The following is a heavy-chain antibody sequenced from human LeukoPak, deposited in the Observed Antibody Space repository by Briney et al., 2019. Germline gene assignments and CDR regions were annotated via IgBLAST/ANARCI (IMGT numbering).Heavy chain of an antibody. CDR1: GGTFSSYA. CDR2: ISAYNGNT. V-gene: IGHV1-18*01. CDR3: ARDGAVAGTRNWFDP. Sequence: GASVKVSCKASGGTFSSYAISWVRQAPGQGLEWMGWISAYNGNTNYAQKLQGRVTMTTDTSTSTAYMELRSLRSDDTAVYYCARDGAVAGTRNWFDPWGQGTLVTVSS. J-gene: IGHJ5*02. D-gene: IGHD6-19*01.